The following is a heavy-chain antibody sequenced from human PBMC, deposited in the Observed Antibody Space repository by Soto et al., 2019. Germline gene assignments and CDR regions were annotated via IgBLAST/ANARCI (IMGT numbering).Heavy chain of an antibody. Sequence: PSETLSLTCAVYGGSFSGYYWSWIRQPPGKGLEWIGEINHSGSTNYNPSLKSRVTISVDTSKNQFSLKLSSVTAADTAVYYCARAHYGRPQGGYSSSWYLNWFDPWGQGTLVTVSS. CDR1: GGSFSGYY. CDR3: ARAHYGRPQGGYSSSWYLNWFDP. V-gene: IGHV4-34*01. D-gene: IGHD6-13*01. J-gene: IGHJ5*02. CDR2: INHSGST.